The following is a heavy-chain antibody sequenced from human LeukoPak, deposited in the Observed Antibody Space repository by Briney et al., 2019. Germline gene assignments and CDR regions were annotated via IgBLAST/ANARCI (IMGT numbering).Heavy chain of an antibody. D-gene: IGHD3-22*01. V-gene: IGHV4-59*13. Sequence: PSETLSLTCTVSSGSINSYYWSWIRHPPGKRLEWIAYIYYTGTANYNPSLKSRVTISVDTSKNQFSLKLSSVTAADTAVYYCARALYDSSGPFDYWGQGTLVTVSS. J-gene: IGHJ4*02. CDR3: ARALYDSSGPFDY. CDR2: IYYTGTA. CDR1: SGSINSYY.